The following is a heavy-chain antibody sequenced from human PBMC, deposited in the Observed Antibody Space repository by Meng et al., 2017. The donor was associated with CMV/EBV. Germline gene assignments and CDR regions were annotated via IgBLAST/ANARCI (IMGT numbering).Heavy chain of an antibody. Sequence: GESLKISCAASGFTFRSYAMTWVRQAPGKGLEWVSAISGSGSSTYYADSVKGRFTISRDNSKNTLYLQMNSLRAEDTAVYYCARERGRMIVVARGFDAFDIWGQGTMVTVSS. CDR3: ARERGRMIVVARGFDAFDI. V-gene: IGHV3-23*01. J-gene: IGHJ3*02. D-gene: IGHD3-22*01. CDR2: ISGSGSST. CDR1: GFTFRSYA.